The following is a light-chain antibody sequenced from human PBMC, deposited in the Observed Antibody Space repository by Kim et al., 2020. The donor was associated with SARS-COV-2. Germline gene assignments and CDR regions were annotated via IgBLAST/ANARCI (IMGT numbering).Light chain of an antibody. Sequence: LSPGERATLSCRASQSVNNYLAWYQQKPGQAPRLLLYDVSKRATGIPARFSGSGSGTDFTLTISSLEPEDSAVYYCQHRKTWPVTFGGGTKVDIK. V-gene: IGKV3-11*01. CDR3: QHRKTWPVT. CDR1: QSVNNY. CDR2: DVS. J-gene: IGKJ4*01.